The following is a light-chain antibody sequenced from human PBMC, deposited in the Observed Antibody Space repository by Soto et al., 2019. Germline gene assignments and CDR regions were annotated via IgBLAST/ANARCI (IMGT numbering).Light chain of an antibody. V-gene: IGKV1-39*01. Sequence: DIQMTQSPSSLSASVGDRVTITCRASQSISSYLNWYHQKPGKAPKLLIYAPFSLQSGVPSRFSGSGSGTDFTLTISSLQLEDFATYYCQQSYSTPLTFGGGTKVEIK. CDR3: QQSYSTPLT. CDR1: QSISSY. J-gene: IGKJ4*01. CDR2: APF.